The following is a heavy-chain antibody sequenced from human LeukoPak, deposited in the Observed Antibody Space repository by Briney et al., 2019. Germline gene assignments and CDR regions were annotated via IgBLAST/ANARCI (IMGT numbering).Heavy chain of an antibody. J-gene: IGHJ4*02. Sequence: PGGSLRLSCATSGFNFRNSSMHWVRQAPGKGLEWVALIRTDGNDKRYPDSVKGRFTISRDNSRNTLYLQMNSLRPDDTAVYYCAKDLGGGTFSFDYWGRGTLATASS. CDR2: IRTDGNDK. CDR1: GFNFRNSS. CDR3: AKDLGGGTFSFDY. V-gene: IGHV3-30*02. D-gene: IGHD4-23*01.